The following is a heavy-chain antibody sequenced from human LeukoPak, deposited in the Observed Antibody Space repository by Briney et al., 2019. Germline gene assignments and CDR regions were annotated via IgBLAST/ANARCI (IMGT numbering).Heavy chain of an antibody. CDR2: IRPNSGAT. Sequence: ASVKVSCKAYGYTFAGYYLHWFRQAPGQGLECVGWIRPNSGATNYAQKFQGRVTMTRDTSINTSYMELSSLRSDDSAVYYCATTGANRANDYWGQGTPVTVSS. J-gene: IGHJ4*02. V-gene: IGHV1-2*02. CDR1: GYTFAGYY. D-gene: IGHD2-8*02. CDR3: ATTGANRANDY.